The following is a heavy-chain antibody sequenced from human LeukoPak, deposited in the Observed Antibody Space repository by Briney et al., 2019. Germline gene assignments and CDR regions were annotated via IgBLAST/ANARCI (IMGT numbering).Heavy chain of an antibody. Sequence: GGSLRLSCAASGFTFSSYAMHWVRQAPGKGLEWVAVVSYDGSNEKYGDSVKGRFTISRDNSKSTLFLEMNSLRAEDTAVYYCARTRLQKQRYYYYGMDVWGQGTPVTVSS. CDR2: VSYDGSNE. CDR1: GFTFSSYA. V-gene: IGHV3-30*03. D-gene: IGHD4-11*01. CDR3: ARTRLQKQRYYYYGMDV. J-gene: IGHJ6*02.